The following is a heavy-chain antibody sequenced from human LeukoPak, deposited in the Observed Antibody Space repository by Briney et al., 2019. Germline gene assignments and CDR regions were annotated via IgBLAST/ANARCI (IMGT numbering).Heavy chain of an antibody. CDR1: GITVSSNY. J-gene: IGHJ6*03. Sequence: GGSLRLSCAAAGITVSSNYMSWVRQAPGRGLEWVSVIYSGGSTYYADSVKGRFTISRDNSNNTVYLQINSLRAEDTAVYYCARGSTYYYYMDVWGKETTVTVSS. V-gene: IGHV3-53*01. CDR2: IYSGGST. CDR3: ARGSTYYYYMDV.